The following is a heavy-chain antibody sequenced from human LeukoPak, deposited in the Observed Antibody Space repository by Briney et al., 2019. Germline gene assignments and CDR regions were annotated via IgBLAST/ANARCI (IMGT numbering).Heavy chain of an antibody. D-gene: IGHD3-22*01. J-gene: IGHJ4*02. CDR3: ARGVYYYYDSSGYYYVALFDY. CDR1: GYTFTSYG. V-gene: IGHV1-18*01. Sequence: ASVKVSCKASGYTFTSYGISWVRQAPGQGLEWMGWISAYNGNTNYAQKLQGRVTMTTDTSTSTAYMELRSLRSDDTAVYYCARGVYYYYDSSGYYYVALFDYWGQGTLVTVSS. CDR2: ISAYNGNT.